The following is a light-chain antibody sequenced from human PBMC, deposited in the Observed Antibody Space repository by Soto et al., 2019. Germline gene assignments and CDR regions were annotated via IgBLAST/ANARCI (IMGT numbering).Light chain of an antibody. J-gene: IGLJ1*01. CDR2: DVT. Sequence: HSALTQPPSSSGSPGQSVAISCTGTITDVGGYNAVSWYQHHPTKAPKLIIYDVTERPSGVPDRFSGFKSGNTASLTISGLQAEDEADYFCCSYAGTYSYVFGTGTKVTVL. CDR1: ITDVGGYNA. CDR3: CSYAGTYSYV. V-gene: IGLV2-11*01.